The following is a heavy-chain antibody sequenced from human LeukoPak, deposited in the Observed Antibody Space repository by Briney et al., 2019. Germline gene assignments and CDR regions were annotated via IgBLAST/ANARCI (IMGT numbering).Heavy chain of an antibody. J-gene: IGHJ1*01. CDR3: ARGVSYYDSSGYYNEYFQH. Sequence: SETLSLTCTVSGGSISSYYWSWIRQPPGKGLEWIGNIYDSGSTNYNPSLKSRVTISVDTSKNQCSLKLSSVTAADTAVYYCARGVSYYDSSGYYNEYFQHWGQGTLVTVSS. CDR1: GGSISSYY. CDR2: IYDSGST. D-gene: IGHD3-22*01. V-gene: IGHV4-59*01.